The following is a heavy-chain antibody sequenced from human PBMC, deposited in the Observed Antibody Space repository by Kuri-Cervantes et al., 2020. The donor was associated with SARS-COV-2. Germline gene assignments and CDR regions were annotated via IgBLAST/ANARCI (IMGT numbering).Heavy chain of an antibody. V-gene: IGHV1-46*01. J-gene: IGHJ6*02. Sequence: ASVKVSCKASGYTFTSYYMHWVRQAPGQGLEWMAIINPSGGSTNYAQKFQGRATITADESTSTAYMELSSLGSEDTAVYYCARVEEYGDSYYYYYGMDVWGQGTTVTVSS. CDR2: INPSGGST. CDR1: GYTFTSYY. D-gene: IGHD4-17*01. CDR3: ARVEEYGDSYYYYYGMDV.